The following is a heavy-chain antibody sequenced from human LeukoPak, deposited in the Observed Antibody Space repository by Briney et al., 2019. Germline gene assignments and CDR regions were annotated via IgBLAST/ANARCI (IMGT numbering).Heavy chain of an antibody. D-gene: IGHD5-24*01. CDR3: ASPIRDY. CDR1: GGSFSGYY. Sequence: SETLSLTCAVYGGSFSGYYWSWIRQPPGKGLEWIGEIDHSGSTNYNPSLKSRVTISVDTSKNQFSLKLSSVTAADTAVYYCASPIRDYWGQGTLVTVSS. J-gene: IGHJ4*02. V-gene: IGHV4-34*01. CDR2: IDHSGST.